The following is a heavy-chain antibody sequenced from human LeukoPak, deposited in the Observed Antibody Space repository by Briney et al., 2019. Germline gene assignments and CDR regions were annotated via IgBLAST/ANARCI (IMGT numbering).Heavy chain of an antibody. D-gene: IGHD3-10*01. CDR1: GFTFSSYA. Sequence: GGSLRLSCAASGFTFSSYAMSWVRQAPGKGLEWVSAISGSGGSTSYADSVKGRFTISRDNAKNTLYLQMNSLRAEDTAVYYCARSIMVRGVIIDYWGQGTLVTVSS. J-gene: IGHJ4*02. V-gene: IGHV3-23*01. CDR3: ARSIMVRGVIIDY. CDR2: ISGSGGST.